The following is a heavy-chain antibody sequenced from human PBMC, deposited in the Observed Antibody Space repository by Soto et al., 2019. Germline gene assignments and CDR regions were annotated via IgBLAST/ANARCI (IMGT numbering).Heavy chain of an antibody. J-gene: IGHJ3*02. V-gene: IGHV4-59*01. D-gene: IGHD6-19*01. CDR3: ARRYGSSFDI. Sequence: QVQLQESGPGLVKPSETLSLTCTVSGGSISSYYWSWIRQPPGKGLECIGYIYYSGGPNYNPSLKSRVTISADTSKIQFSLKLSSVTAADTAVYYCARRYGSSFDIWGQGTMVTVSS. CDR2: IYYSGGP. CDR1: GGSISSYY.